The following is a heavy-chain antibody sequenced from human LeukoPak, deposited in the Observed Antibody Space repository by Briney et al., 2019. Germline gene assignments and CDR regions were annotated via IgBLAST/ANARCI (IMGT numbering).Heavy chain of an antibody. J-gene: IGHJ4*02. Sequence: APVKVSCKASGYTFTGYYMHWVRQAPGQGLEWMGRIIPNSGDTNYAQTFQGRVTMTRDTSISTAYMELSRLRSDDTAVYYCARSYDSSGYYPGDYWGQGTLVTVSS. D-gene: IGHD3-22*01. CDR3: ARSYDSSGYYPGDY. V-gene: IGHV1-2*06. CDR1: GYTFTGYY. CDR2: IIPNSGDT.